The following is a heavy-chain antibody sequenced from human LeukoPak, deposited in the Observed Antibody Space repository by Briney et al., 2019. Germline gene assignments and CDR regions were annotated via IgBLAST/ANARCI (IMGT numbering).Heavy chain of an antibody. D-gene: IGHD4-11*01. Sequence: SETLSLTCAVYGGSFSGYYWSWIRQPPGKGLEWIGEINHSGSTNYNPSLKSRITISVDTSKNQFSLKLSSVTAADTAVYYCARTTMESRNFDYWGQGTLVTVSS. J-gene: IGHJ4*02. CDR3: ARTTMESRNFDY. CDR1: GGSFSGYY. V-gene: IGHV4-34*01. CDR2: INHSGST.